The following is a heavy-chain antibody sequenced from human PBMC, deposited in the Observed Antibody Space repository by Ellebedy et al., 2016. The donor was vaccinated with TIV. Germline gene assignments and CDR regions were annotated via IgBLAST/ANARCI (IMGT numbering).Heavy chain of an antibody. CDR3: ARDFDPHGLGSGAFDY. Sequence: MPSETLSLTCTVSGGSISSSSYYWGWIRQPPGKGLEWIGSIYYSGSTNYNPSRKSRVTISVDTSKNQFSLKLSSVTAADTAVYYCARDFDPHGLGSGAFDYWGQGTLVTVSS. J-gene: IGHJ4*02. CDR1: GGSISSSSYY. D-gene: IGHD3-10*01. V-gene: IGHV4-39*07. CDR2: IYYSGST.